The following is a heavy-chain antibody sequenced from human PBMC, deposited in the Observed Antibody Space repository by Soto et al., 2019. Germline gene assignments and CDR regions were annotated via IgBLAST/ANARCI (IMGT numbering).Heavy chain of an antibody. CDR1: DYSSSNYK. CDR2: IDSNGGT. D-gene: IGHD3-10*01. Sequence: QVQLQESGPGLVKPSETLSLTCTVSDYSSSNYKWSWIRQPPGRRLEWIGYIDSNGGTSYNPSLQRLVTISIETSMKQFFLKLSFVTAADTAVYYCVRQGFGRLHGLVDVWGQGTTVTVSS. J-gene: IGHJ6*02. CDR3: VRQGFGRLHGLVDV. V-gene: IGHV4-59*08.